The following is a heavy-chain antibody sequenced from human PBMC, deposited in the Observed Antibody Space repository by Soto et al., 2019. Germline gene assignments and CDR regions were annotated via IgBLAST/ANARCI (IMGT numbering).Heavy chain of an antibody. J-gene: IGHJ4*02. V-gene: IGHV3-23*01. CDR1: GFTFSSYA. CDR3: AKSPRGYNWNYDY. CDR2: ISGSGGYT. Sequence: GGSLRLSCAASGFTFSSYAMSWVRQAPGKGLEWVSAISGSGGYTYSAGSVKGRFTISRDNSKNTLYLQMNSLRAEDTAVYYCAKSPRGYNWNYDYWGQGTLVTVSS. D-gene: IGHD1-20*01.